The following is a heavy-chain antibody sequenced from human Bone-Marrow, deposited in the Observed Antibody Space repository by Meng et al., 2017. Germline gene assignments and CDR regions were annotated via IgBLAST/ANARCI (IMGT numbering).Heavy chain of an antibody. CDR1: GFTFRSHW. J-gene: IGHJ4*02. CDR2: INPDGSST. Sequence: EWQLVESWGRLVQPGGSLRLYCAASGFTFRSHWLLWVRQAPGKGLEWVSRINPDGSSTAYADSVKGRFTISRDNAKNTLYLQLNSLRGEDTAVYYCTRDFDSGYGLWGQGTLVTVSS. V-gene: IGHV3-74*01. D-gene: IGHD5-12*01. CDR3: TRDFDSGYGL.